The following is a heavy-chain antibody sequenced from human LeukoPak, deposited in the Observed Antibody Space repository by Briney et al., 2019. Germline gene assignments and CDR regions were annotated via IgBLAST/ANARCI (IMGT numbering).Heavy chain of an antibody. J-gene: IGHJ4*02. D-gene: IGHD6-13*01. CDR1: GFSFSSYA. CDR2: ISNNGGST. Sequence: PGGSLRLSCSASGFSFSSYAMHWVRQAPGKGLEYVSAISNNGGSTYHADSVKGRFTISRDNSKNTLYLQMSSLRAEDTAVYYCAYSNSWYFDYWGQGTLVTVSS. CDR3: AYSNSWYFDY. V-gene: IGHV3-64D*06.